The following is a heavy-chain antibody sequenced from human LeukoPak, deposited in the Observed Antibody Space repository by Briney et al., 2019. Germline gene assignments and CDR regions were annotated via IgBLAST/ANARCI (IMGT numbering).Heavy chain of an antibody. CDR1: GGSISSYY. CDR3: ARAPMTTVSRDAFDI. CDR2: IYYSGST. Sequence: ASETLSLTCTVSGGSISSYYWSWIRQPPGKGLEWIGYIYYSGSTNYNPSLKSRVTISVDTSKNQFSLKLSSVTAADTAVYYCARAPMTTVSRDAFDIWGQGTMVTVSS. J-gene: IGHJ3*02. D-gene: IGHD4-17*01. V-gene: IGHV4-59*01.